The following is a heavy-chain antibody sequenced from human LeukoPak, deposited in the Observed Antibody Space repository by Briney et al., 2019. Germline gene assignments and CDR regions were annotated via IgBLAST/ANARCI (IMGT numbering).Heavy chain of an antibody. CDR2: IYYSGST. D-gene: IGHD3-10*01. Sequence: PSETLSLTCTASGGSISSYYWSWIRQPPGKGLEWIGYIYYSGSTNYNPSLKSRVTISVDTSKNQFSRKLSSVTAADTAVYYCARAAMVRGVPIYYFDYWGQGTLVTVSS. V-gene: IGHV4-59*01. J-gene: IGHJ4*02. CDR3: ARAAMVRGVPIYYFDY. CDR1: GGSISSYY.